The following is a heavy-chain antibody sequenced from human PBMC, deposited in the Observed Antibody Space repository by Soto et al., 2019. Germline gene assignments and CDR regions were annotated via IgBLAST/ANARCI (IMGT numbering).Heavy chain of an antibody. Sequence: QVQLQESGPGLVKPSQTLSLTCTVSCGSISSGGYYWSWIRKHPGKGLEWIGYIYYSGSTSYNPSLKRRGTRSVDTSKNQFSRKLSSVTSADTAVYYFARDNDGGIDSLGKGTLVTVSS. J-gene: IGHJ5*01. CDR3: ARDNDGGIDS. CDR1: CGSISSGGYY. V-gene: IGHV4-31*03. D-gene: IGHD1-1*01. CDR2: IYYSGST.